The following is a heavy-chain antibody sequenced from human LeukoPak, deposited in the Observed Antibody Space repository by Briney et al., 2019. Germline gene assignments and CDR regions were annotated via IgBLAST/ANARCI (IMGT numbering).Heavy chain of an antibody. CDR1: GGSISSYY. CDR2: IYYSGST. CDR3: ARTVAVAAAFDI. D-gene: IGHD6-13*01. J-gene: IGHJ3*02. V-gene: IGHV4-59*01. Sequence: SETLSLTCTVSGGSISSYYWSWIRQPPGKGLEWIGYIYYSGSTNYNPSLKSRVTISVDTSKNQFSLKLSSVTAADTAVYYCARTVAVAAAFDIWGQGTMVTVSS.